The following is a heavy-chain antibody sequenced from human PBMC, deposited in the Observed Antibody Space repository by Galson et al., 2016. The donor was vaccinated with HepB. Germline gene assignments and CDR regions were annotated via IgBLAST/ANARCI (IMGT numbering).Heavy chain of an antibody. Sequence: SLRLSCATSGFTSNYYGMNWVRQAPGTGLEWVSTIRGSGGSTYYADSGKGRFTISRDNSKNTLYLQMNSLRVEDTAVYYCSRATNARIGWFFDYWGQGNLVTVSS. V-gene: IGHV3-23*01. CDR2: IRGSGGST. J-gene: IGHJ4*02. CDR3: SRATNARIGWFFDY. D-gene: IGHD2-8*01. CDR1: GFTSNYYG.